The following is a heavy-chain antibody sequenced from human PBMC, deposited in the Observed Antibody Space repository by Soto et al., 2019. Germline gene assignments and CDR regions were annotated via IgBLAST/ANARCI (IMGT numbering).Heavy chain of an antibody. V-gene: IGHV3-7*05. CDR1: GFTFSSYW. Sequence: GGSLRLSCAASGFTFSSYWMSWVRQAPGKGLEWVANIKQDGGEKYYVDSVKGRFTISRDNAKNSLYLQMNSLRAEDTAVYYCARVGHPDTAMVGYYFDYWGQGTLVTVSS. CDR2: IKQDGGEK. D-gene: IGHD5-18*01. CDR3: ARVGHPDTAMVGYYFDY. J-gene: IGHJ4*02.